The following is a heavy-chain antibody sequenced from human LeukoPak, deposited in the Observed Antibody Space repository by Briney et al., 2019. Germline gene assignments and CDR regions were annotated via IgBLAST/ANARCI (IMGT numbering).Heavy chain of an antibody. J-gene: IGHJ4*02. CDR1: GFTFSTYA. D-gene: IGHD3-10*01. CDR2: ISYDGSNT. V-gene: IGHV3-30*04. CDR3: ARADFYGSGSHPPGGFDY. Sequence: PGGSLRLSCAASGFTFSTYAMHWGRQAPGKGLEWVAVISYDGSNTYYADSVKGRFTISRDSSKNTLYLQMSSLRAEDTGVYYCARADFYGSGSHPPGGFDYWGQGTLVTVSS.